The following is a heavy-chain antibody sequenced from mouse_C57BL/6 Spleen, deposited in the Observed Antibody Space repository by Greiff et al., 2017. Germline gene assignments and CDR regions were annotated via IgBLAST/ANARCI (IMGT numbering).Heavy chain of an antibody. J-gene: IGHJ3*01. CDR2: ISYSGST. D-gene: IGHD1-1*01. CDR3: ARVSYYYGSVWFAY. V-gene: IGHV3-1*01. CDR1: GYSITSGYD. Sequence: EVQRVESGPGMVKPSQSLSLTCTVTGYSITSGYDWHWIRHFPGNKLEWMGYISYSGSTNYNPSLKSRISITHDTSKNHFFLKLNSVTTEDTATYDCARVSYYYGSVWFAYWGQGTLVTVSA.